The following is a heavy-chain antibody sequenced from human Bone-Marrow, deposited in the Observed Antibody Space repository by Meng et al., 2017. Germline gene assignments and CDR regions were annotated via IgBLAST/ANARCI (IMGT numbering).Heavy chain of an antibody. CDR1: VGTFSSYA. CDR2: IIPIFGTA. V-gene: IGHV1-69*05. CDR3: ARGIVGATRYYYYGMDV. D-gene: IGHD1-26*01. Sequence: SVKVSCKASVGTFSSYAISWVRQAPGQGLEWMGGIIPIFGTANYAQKFQGRVTITTDESTSTAYMELSSLRSEDTAVYYCARGIVGATRYYYYGMDVWGQGTTVTVSS. J-gene: IGHJ6*02.